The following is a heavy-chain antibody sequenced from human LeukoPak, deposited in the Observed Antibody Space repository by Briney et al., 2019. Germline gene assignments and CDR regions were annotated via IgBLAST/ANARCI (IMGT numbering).Heavy chain of an antibody. D-gene: IGHD6-6*01. CDR1: GYSFTSYW. CDR3: ARPKLVGARLGVLDP. Sequence: GESLKISCKGSGYSFTSYWIGLVRQMPGKGLEWMWIIYLGDSDTIYSTSFQGQVTISADKSITPAYLQWSSLNASDSAMYSCARPKLVGARLGVLDPWGQGTLVTVSS. CDR2: IYLGDSDT. J-gene: IGHJ5*02. V-gene: IGHV5-51*01.